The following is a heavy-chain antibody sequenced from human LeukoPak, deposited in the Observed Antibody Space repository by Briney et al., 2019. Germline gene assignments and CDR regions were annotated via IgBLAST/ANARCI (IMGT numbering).Heavy chain of an antibody. Sequence: GSLRLSCAASGFTFSSYGMSWVRQPPGKGLEWIGSIYYSGDTYYNPSLKSRVTISIDTSKSQFSLKLSSVTAADTAVYYCATPMVRGVPLYWGQGTLVTVSS. CDR2: IYYSGDT. CDR1: GFTFSSYG. CDR3: ATPMVRGVPLY. D-gene: IGHD3-10*01. J-gene: IGHJ4*02. V-gene: IGHV4-39*01.